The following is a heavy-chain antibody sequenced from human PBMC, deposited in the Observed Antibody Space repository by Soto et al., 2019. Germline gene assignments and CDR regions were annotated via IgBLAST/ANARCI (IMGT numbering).Heavy chain of an antibody. D-gene: IGHD4-17*01. V-gene: IGHV1-69*01. CDR1: GGTFSSYA. Sequence: QVQLVQSGAEVKKPGSSVKVSCKASGGTFSSYAISWVRQAPGQGLEWMGGIIPIFGTANYAQKFQGRVTITADEFTSTAYMELSSLRSEDTAVYYCARAGGRDYGDYARFHAFDIWGQGTMVTVSS. CDR2: IIPIFGTA. CDR3: ARAGGRDYGDYARFHAFDI. J-gene: IGHJ3*02.